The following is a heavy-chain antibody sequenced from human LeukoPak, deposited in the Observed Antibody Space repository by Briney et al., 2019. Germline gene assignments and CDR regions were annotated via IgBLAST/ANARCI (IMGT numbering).Heavy chain of an antibody. CDR1: GFSFSSYW. Sequence: GSLRLSCAASGFSFSSYWMHWVRQAPGKGLEWIGEIKYSGSTNYNPSLKSRVTISVDTSKNQFSLKRNSVTAADTAVYYCARGGGIFGYYFDYWGREPWSPSPQ. J-gene: IGHJ4*02. D-gene: IGHD3-3*01. V-gene: IGHV4-34*01. CDR3: ARGGGIFGYYFDY. CDR2: IKYSGST.